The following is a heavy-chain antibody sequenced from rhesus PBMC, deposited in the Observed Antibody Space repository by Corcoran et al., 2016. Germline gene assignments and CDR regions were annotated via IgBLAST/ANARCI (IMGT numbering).Heavy chain of an antibody. CDR2: IYGSTGST. Sequence: QVQLQESGPAVVKPSETLSLTCAVSGGSMSSSNWWSWIRHPPGKGLEWIGGIYGSTGSTEYNPSLKRRVTISKDTSKNQFSMERGSVNSADTAVYYCAGGLGGGRNDAFDFWGQGLRVTVSS. CDR3: AGGLGGGRNDAFDF. V-gene: IGHV4-93*01. D-gene: IGHD3-34*01. CDR1: GGSMSSSNW. J-gene: IGHJ3*01.